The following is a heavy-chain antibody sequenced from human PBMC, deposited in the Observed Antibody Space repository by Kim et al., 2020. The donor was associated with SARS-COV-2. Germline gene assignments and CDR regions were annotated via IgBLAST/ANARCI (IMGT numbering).Heavy chain of an antibody. CDR2: INHSGST. Sequence: SETLSLTCAVYGESFSGYYWSWIRQPPGKGLEWIGEINHSGSTNYNPSLKSRVTISVDTSKNQFSLKLSSVTAADTAVYYCARESRRSYSIGVDLDYWGQGTLVTVSS. J-gene: IGHJ4*02. CDR3: ARESRRSYSIGVDLDY. CDR1: GESFSGYY. V-gene: IGHV4-34*01. D-gene: IGHD1-26*01.